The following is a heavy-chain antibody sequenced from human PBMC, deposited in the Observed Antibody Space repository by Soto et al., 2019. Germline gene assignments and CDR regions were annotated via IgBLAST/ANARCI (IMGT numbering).Heavy chain of an antibody. CDR2: INHSGSS. V-gene: IGHV4-34*01. D-gene: IGHD3-10*01. J-gene: IGHJ4*02. CDR1: GGSFSGNY. CDR3: ARGSLPSRGVFGY. Sequence: SETLSLTCAVYGGSFSGNYWIWIRQPPGKGLEWIGEINHSGSSNYNPSLKSRVTISVDTSKNQFSLRLNSVTAADTAVYYCARGSLPSRGVFGYWGEGTQVTVSS.